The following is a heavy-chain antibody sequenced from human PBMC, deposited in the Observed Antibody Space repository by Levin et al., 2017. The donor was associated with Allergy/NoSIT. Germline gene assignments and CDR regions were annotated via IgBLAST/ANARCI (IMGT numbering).Heavy chain of an antibody. V-gene: IGHV4-59*01. CDR2: IYYSGSP. Sequence: SSETLSLTCTVSGGPIHSYYWAWIRQPPGKGLELLGYIYYSGSPNYNPALQSRVTISVDMSKNQFFLTLSSVTAADTAIYYCARAWEWSLVLDSWGQGTLVTVSS. CDR3: ARAWEWSLVLDS. D-gene: IGHD3-3*01. CDR1: GGPIHSYY. J-gene: IGHJ4*02.